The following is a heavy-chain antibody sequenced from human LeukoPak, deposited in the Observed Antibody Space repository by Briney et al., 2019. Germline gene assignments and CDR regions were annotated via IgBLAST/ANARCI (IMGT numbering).Heavy chain of an antibody. CDR3: AKHPADTVSYYYGMDV. J-gene: IGHJ6*02. V-gene: IGHV4-59*04. Sequence: SETLSLTCTVSGGSISGNYWSWIRQPPGKGLEWIGSIYYSGRTYFNPSLKTRVTMSVDTSKNQFSLKLSSVTAADTAVYYCAKHPADTVSYYYGMDVWGQGTTVTVAS. D-gene: IGHD5-18*01. CDR1: GGSISGNY. CDR2: IYYSGRT.